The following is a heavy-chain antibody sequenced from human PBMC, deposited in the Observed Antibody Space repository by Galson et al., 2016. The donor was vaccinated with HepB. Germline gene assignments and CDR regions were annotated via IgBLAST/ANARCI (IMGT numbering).Heavy chain of an antibody. CDR1: GFTFRSFA. D-gene: IGHD6-6*01. CDR3: VKGGGPAIAVRLPPTD. CDR2: ISSQGHSP. V-gene: IGHV3-64D*06. Sequence: SLRLSCAASGFTFRSFALHWVRQVPGRGLEYVAAISSQGHSPFPADSVKGRFTVSRDNSKNTLFLQLHSLITDDTALFYCVKGGGPAIAVRLPPTDWGQGILVTVSS. J-gene: IGHJ4*02.